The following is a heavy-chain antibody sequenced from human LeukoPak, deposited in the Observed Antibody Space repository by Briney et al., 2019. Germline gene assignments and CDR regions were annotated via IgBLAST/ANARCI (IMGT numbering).Heavy chain of an antibody. J-gene: IGHJ4*02. D-gene: IGHD3-22*01. CDR3: AXXXXXXXSSGYYAYYFDY. CDR2: IYTSGST. Sequence: PSETLSLTCTVSGGSISSYYWSLIRQPAGKGLEWIGRIYTSGSTNYNPSLKSRVTMSVDTSKNQFSLKLSSVTAADTAVYYCAXXXXXXXSSGYYAYYFDYWGQGTLVTVSS. CDR1: GGSISSYY. V-gene: IGHV4-4*07.